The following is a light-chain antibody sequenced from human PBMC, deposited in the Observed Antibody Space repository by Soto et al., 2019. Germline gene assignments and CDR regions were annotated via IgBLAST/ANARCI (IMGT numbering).Light chain of an antibody. CDR2: GAS. J-gene: IGKJ3*01. Sequence: IQLTQSPSSLSASVEDRVTITCRASQGITSSLAWYQQKPGKAPKLLIYGASTLQSGVPSRFSGSGSGTDFTLTISSLQPEDFATYYCQQLNSFGPGTKVDIK. V-gene: IGKV1-9*01. CDR3: QQLNS. CDR1: QGITSS.